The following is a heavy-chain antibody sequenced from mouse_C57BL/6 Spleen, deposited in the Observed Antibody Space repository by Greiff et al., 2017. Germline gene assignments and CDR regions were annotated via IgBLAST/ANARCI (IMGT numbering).Heavy chain of an antibody. V-gene: IGHV1-62-2*01. D-gene: IGHD1-1*01. CDR3: ARHEDEGDIYYYGSSYAMDY. J-gene: IGHJ4*01. Sequence: VQLQQSGAELVKPGASVKLSCKASGYTFTEYTIHWVKQRSGQGLEWIGWFYPGSGSIKYNEKFKDKATLTADKSSSTVYMELSRLTSEDSAVYFCARHEDEGDIYYYGSSYAMDYWGQGTSVTVSS. CDR2: FYPGSGSI. CDR1: GYTFTEYT.